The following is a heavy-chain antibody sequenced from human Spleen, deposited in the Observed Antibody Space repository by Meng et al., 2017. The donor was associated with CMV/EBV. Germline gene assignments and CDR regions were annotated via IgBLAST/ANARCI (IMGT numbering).Heavy chain of an antibody. J-gene: IGHJ4*02. Sequence: TFTGYYMHWVRQAPGQGLEWMGWINPNSGGTNYAQKFQGRVTMTRDTSISTAYMELSRLRSDDTAVYYCARETHCSSTSCYTHQFDYWGQGTLVTVSS. V-gene: IGHV1-2*02. CDR1: TFTGYY. CDR3: ARETHCSSTSCYTHQFDY. CDR2: INPNSGGT. D-gene: IGHD2-2*02.